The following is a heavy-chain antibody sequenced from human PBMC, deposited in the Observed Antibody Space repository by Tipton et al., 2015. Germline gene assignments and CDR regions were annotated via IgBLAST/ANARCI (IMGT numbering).Heavy chain of an antibody. CDR1: GASVSSGDYY. Sequence: LRLSCTVSGASVSSGDYYWSWIRQPPGKGLEWIGYIYYSGNTNYNPSLKSRVTISVDTSKNQFSLKLSSVTAADTAVYYCAKTTPGGLLWAGKLRGHYFDSWGQGTLVTVSS. CDR3: AKTTPGGLLWAGKLRGHYFDS. D-gene: IGHD3-10*01. CDR2: IYYSGNT. V-gene: IGHV4-61*08. J-gene: IGHJ4*02.